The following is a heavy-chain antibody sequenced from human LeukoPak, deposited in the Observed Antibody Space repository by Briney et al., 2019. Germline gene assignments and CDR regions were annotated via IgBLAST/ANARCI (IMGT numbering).Heavy chain of an antibody. CDR1: GYTFTGYY. CDR2: INPNSGGT. J-gene: IGHJ6*02. V-gene: IGHV1-2*02. Sequence: ASVKVSCKASGYTFTGYYMHWVRQAPGQGLEWMGWINPNSGGTNYAQEFQGRVTMTRDTSISTAYMELSSLRSEDTAVYYCARLKRVTTVTVVDYYYGMDVWGQGTTVTVSS. CDR3: ARLKRVTTVTVVDYYYGMDV. D-gene: IGHD4-17*01.